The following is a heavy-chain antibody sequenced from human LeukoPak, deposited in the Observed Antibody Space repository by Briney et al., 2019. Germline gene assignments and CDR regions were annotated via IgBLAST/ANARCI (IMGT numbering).Heavy chain of an antibody. CDR3: ARGRTSWGY. J-gene: IGHJ4*02. D-gene: IGHD2-2*01. V-gene: IGHV4-39*07. CDR2: IYYSGST. CDR1: GASISSTTYY. Sequence: PSETLSLTCTVSGASISSTTYYWGWIRQPPRKGLEWIASIYYSGSTYYNPSLKSRVTISVDTSKNQFSLKLSSVTAADTAVYYCARGRTSWGYWGQGTLVTVSS.